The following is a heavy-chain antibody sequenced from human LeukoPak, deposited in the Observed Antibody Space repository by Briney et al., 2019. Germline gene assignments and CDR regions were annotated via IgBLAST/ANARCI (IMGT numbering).Heavy chain of an antibody. J-gene: IGHJ4*02. Sequence: GASVKVSCKASGDTFSTYAMNWVRQAPGQGLEWMGWINTITGNPTYAQGFTGRFVFSLDTSVSTAYLHINSLKADDTAVYYCARYNYWSYGGSFSYFDYWGQGTLVTVSS. CDR3: ARYNYWSYGGSFSYFDY. V-gene: IGHV7-4-1*02. CDR1: GDTFSTYA. CDR2: INTITGNP. D-gene: IGHD3-16*01.